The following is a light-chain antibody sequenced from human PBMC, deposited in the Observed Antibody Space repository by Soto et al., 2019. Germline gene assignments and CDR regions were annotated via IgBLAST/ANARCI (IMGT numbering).Light chain of an antibody. CDR2: RDN. J-gene: IGLJ2*01. Sequence: QTLLTQSSSAAGTRGQTVTISCSGSSSNIGSNFVNCYQYVPGTAPNLLIYRDNERLSGFPDRFSASKSVTSASLVISGLQSEDEADYYCSSWDVSLNGVVFVGGTKVTVL. V-gene: IGLV1-44*01. CDR3: SSWDVSLNGVV. CDR1: SSNIGSNF.